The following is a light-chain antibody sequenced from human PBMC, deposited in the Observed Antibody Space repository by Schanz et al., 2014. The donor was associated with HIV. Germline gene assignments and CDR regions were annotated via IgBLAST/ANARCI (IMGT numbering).Light chain of an antibody. J-gene: IGKJ1*01. V-gene: IGKV3-11*01. Sequence: EVVMTQSPATLSVSPGERATLSCRASQSVSSNLAWYQQKPGQALRLLIYGASNRATGIPDRFSGSGSGTDFTLTISSLEPEDFAVYYCQQRSNWPPTWTFGQGTKVEIK. CDR2: GAS. CDR1: QSVSSN. CDR3: QQRSNWPPTWT.